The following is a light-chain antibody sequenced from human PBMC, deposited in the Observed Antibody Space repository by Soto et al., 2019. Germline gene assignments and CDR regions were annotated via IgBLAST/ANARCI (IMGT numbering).Light chain of an antibody. J-gene: IGKJ1*01. Sequence: EIVLTQSPGTLSLSPGERATLSCRASQRVSSNFLAWYQHKPRQAPRLLFYGASSRVTGIPDRFSGSGSGTDFTLTISRLEPEDFAVYYCQQYGSSSWTFGQGTKVEIK. CDR1: QRVSSNF. CDR3: QQYGSSSWT. CDR2: GAS. V-gene: IGKV3-20*01.